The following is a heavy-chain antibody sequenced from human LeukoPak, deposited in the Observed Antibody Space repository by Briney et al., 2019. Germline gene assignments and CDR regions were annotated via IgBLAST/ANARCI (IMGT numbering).Heavy chain of an antibody. CDR2: IYYSGST. V-gene: IGHV4-59*08. CDR1: GGSISSYY. CDR3: ARLAPTIFGVVRPRGWFDP. Sequence: SETLSLTCTVSGGSISSYYRSWIRQPPGKGLEWIGYIYYSGSTNYNPSLKSRVTISVDTSKNQFSLKLSSVTAADTAVYYCARLAPTIFGVVRPRGWFDPWGQGTLVTVSS. D-gene: IGHD3-3*01. J-gene: IGHJ5*02.